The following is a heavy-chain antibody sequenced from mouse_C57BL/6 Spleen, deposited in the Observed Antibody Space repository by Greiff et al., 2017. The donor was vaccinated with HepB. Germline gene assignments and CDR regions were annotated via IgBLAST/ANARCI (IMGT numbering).Heavy chain of an antibody. V-gene: IGHV1-64*01. J-gene: IGHJ1*03. Sequence: QVQLQQPGAELVKPGASVKLSCKASGYTFTSYWMHWVKQRPGQGLEWIGMIHPNSGSTNYKEKFKSKATLTVDKSSSTAYMQLSSLTSEDSAVYYCARAGGSSYDWYFDVWGTGTTVTVSS. CDR2: IHPNSGST. CDR1: GYTFTSYW. CDR3: ARAGGSSYDWYFDV. D-gene: IGHD1-1*01.